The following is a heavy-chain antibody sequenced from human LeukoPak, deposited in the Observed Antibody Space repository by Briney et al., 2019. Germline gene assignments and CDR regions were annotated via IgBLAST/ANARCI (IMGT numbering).Heavy chain of an antibody. V-gene: IGHV3-66*03. Sequence: AGGALRISCGVSGFKDREYYMSWVRQAPREGGGGVGLIRDSGEAFYADFARGRFAISRDESENTLYLQMNSLRVEDTAVYFCARDRAANQDWVEFDPWGQGTPVIVSS. CDR3: ARDRAANQDWVEFDP. CDR2: IRDSGEA. J-gene: IGHJ5*02. D-gene: IGHD3/OR15-3a*01. CDR1: GFKDREYY.